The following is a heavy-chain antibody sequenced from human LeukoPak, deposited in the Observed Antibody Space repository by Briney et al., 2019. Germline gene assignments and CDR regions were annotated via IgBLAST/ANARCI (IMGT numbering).Heavy chain of an antibody. CDR3: ARDIAAAGAHFDY. Sequence: TSETLSLTCTVSGGSISSYYWSWIRQPPGKGLEWIGYIYYSGSTNYNPSLKSRVTISVDTSKNQFSLKLSSVTAADTAVYYCARDIAAAGAHFDYWGQGTLVTVSS. CDR2: IYYSGST. J-gene: IGHJ4*02. CDR1: GGSISSYY. D-gene: IGHD6-13*01. V-gene: IGHV4-59*01.